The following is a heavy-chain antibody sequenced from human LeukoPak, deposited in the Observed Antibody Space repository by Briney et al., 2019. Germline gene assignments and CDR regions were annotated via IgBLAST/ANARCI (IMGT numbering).Heavy chain of an antibody. CDR1: GFTFSTYW. Sequence: PGGSLRLSCAASGFTFSTYWMSWVRQAPGKGLEWVANIKQDGSEKYYVDSVKGRFTMSRDNAKNSLYLQMNTLRAEDTAVYYCARSPGWFGVAYFDYWGQGTLVIVSS. V-gene: IGHV3-7*01. CDR2: IKQDGSEK. J-gene: IGHJ4*02. D-gene: IGHD3-10*01. CDR3: ARSPGWFGVAYFDY.